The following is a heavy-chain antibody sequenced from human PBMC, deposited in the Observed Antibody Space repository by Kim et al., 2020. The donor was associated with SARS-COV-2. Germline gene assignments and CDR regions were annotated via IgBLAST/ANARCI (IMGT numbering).Heavy chain of an antibody. Sequence: GGSLRLSCAASGFTFSSHSMNWVRQAPGKGLEWLSSITTSGSNTYYADSLKGRFTISRDNAKNSLYLQMNSLGVEDMAVYYCARGMRGFSYGKIDSWGQGIVVIVSS. D-gene: IGHD5-18*01. CDR3: ARGMRGFSYGKIDS. V-gene: IGHV3-21*01. J-gene: IGHJ5*01. CDR2: ITTSGSNT. CDR1: GFTFSSHS.